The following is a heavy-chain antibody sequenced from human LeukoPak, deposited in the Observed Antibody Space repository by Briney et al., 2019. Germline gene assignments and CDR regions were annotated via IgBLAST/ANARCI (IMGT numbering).Heavy chain of an antibody. CDR1: GFTFSSHA. Sequence: GGSLRLSCAASGFTFSSHAMNWVRQAPGKGLEWVSSIDEGDGTTHYADSVKGRFTISRDDSKNTLYLQLNSLRVEDTAVYYCARVTMVRGVIPDAFDIWGQGTMVTVSS. J-gene: IGHJ3*02. V-gene: IGHV3-23*01. CDR3: ARVTMVRGVIPDAFDI. D-gene: IGHD3-10*01. CDR2: IDEGDGTT.